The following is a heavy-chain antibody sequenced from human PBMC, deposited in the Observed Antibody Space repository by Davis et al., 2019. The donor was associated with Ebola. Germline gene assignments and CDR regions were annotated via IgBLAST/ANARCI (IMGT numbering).Heavy chain of an antibody. CDR1: GGSISSYY. V-gene: IGHV4-59*01. J-gene: IGHJ2*01. CDR2: IYYSGST. CDR3: ARNRRLGELSSLGYFDL. D-gene: IGHD3-16*02. Sequence: GSLRPSCTVSGGSISSYYWSWIRQPPGKGLEWIGYIYYSGSTNYNPSLKSRVTISVDTSKNQFSLKLSSVTAADTAVYYCARNRRLGELSSLGYFDLWGRGTLVTVSS.